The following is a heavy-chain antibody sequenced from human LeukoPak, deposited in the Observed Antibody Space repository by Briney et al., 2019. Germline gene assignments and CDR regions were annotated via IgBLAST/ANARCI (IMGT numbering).Heavy chain of an antibody. D-gene: IGHD1-26*01. Sequence: SETLSLTCTVSGGSISSYYWSWIRQPPGKGLEWIGYIYNRGSTNYNPSLKSRVTISVDTSKNQFSLKLSSVTAADTAVYYCARGWYNGSYRFDYWGQGTLVTVSS. CDR2: IYNRGST. CDR3: ARGWYNGSYRFDY. CDR1: GGSISSYY. V-gene: IGHV4-59*01. J-gene: IGHJ4*02.